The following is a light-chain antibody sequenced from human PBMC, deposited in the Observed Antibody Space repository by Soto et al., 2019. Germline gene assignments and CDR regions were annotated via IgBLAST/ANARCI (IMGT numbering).Light chain of an antibody. CDR3: SSYTTSNTRQIV. Sequence: QSVLTQPASVSGSPGQSITISCTGTSSDVGGYNYVPWYLHHPGKAPKLMIFDVSNRPSGVSNRFSGSKSGNTASLTISGLQPEDEADYYCSSYTTSNTRQIVFGTGTKVTVL. CDR2: DVS. CDR1: SSDVGGYNY. V-gene: IGLV2-14*03. J-gene: IGLJ1*01.